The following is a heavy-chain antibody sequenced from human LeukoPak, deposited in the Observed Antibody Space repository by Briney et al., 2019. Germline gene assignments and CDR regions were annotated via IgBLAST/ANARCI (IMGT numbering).Heavy chain of an antibody. D-gene: IGHD6-13*01. CDR1: GYTFTNHG. J-gene: IGHJ6*03. V-gene: IGHV1-18*04. CDR2: INTYSGDT. CDR3: AREDSSSWYLGYYYYYMDV. Sequence: GASVKVSCKASGYTFTNHGLTWVRQAPGQGLEWMGWINTYSGDTKYGQKFQGRVTMTTDTSTSMVFLELMSLRSDDTAVYYCAREDSSSWYLGYYYYYMDVWGKGTTVTVSS.